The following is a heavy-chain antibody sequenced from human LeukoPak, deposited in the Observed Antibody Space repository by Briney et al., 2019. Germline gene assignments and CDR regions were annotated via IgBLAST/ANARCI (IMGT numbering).Heavy chain of an antibody. CDR1: GYSFTKYW. V-gene: IGHV5-51*01. CDR2: IFPDDSDT. Sequence: GEALKISCKGSGYSFTKYWIGWVRPMPGKGLEWMGIIFPDDSDTRYSPSFQGQVTISADKSISTAYLQWTSLRASDTAIYYCAIPHYYDTSGYSDNWGQGTLVTVSS. J-gene: IGHJ4*02. D-gene: IGHD3-22*01. CDR3: AIPHYYDTSGYSDN.